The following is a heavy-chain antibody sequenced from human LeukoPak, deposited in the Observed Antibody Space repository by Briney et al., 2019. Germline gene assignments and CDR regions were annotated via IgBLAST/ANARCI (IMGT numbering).Heavy chain of an antibody. Sequence: PSETLSLTCAVYGGSFSGYYWSWIRQPLGKGLEWIGEINHSGSTYYNPSLKSRVTISVDTSKNQFSLKLSSVTAADTAVYYCASPGYSSSSSSFFDYWGQGTLVTVSS. V-gene: IGHV4-34*01. J-gene: IGHJ4*02. CDR1: GGSFSGYY. D-gene: IGHD6-6*01. CDR2: INHSGST. CDR3: ASPGYSSSSSSFFDY.